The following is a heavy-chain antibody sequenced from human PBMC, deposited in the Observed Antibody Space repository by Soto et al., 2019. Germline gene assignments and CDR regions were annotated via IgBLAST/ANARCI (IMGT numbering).Heavy chain of an antibody. J-gene: IGHJ6*02. CDR1: GYNFTRFG. CDR2: ISAYSGNT. CDR3: ARLYIVGTTMLYGMDV. D-gene: IGHD1-26*01. Sequence: ASVKVSCKASGYNFTRFGISWVRQAPGQGLEWMGWISAYSGNTNYAQNLQGRVTMTTDTSTSTVYMELRSLRSDDTAVYYCARLYIVGTTMLYGMDVWGQGTTVTVSS. V-gene: IGHV1-18*01.